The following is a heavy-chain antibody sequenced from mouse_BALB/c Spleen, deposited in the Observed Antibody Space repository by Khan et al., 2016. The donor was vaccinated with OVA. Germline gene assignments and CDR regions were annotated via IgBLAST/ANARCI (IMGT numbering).Heavy chain of an antibody. D-gene: IGHD1-2*01. J-gene: IGHJ3*01. CDR3: ASRNYFGYTVAY. CDR2: ISPGSGDT. V-gene: IGHV1-77*01. CDR1: GYTFTDYY. Sequence: VQLQESGAELARPGASVKLSCKASGYTFTDYYINWVKQRTGQGLEWIGEISPGSGDTYYNEKFKGKATLTADKSSSTVYLPLSRLTAEASAVYFCASRNYFGYTVAYWGQGTLVTVSA.